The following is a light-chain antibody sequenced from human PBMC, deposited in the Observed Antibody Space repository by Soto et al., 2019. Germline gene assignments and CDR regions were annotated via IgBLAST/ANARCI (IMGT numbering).Light chain of an antibody. CDR2: KAS. Sequence: IQMPQSPSTLSASVGDRVTITCRASQSISSWLAWYQQKPGKAPKLLIYKASSLEGGVPSRFSGSGSGTDFTLTISSLQPDDFATYYCQQYHSYSLTFGGGTKVDIK. J-gene: IGKJ4*01. V-gene: IGKV1-5*03. CDR3: QQYHSYSLT. CDR1: QSISSW.